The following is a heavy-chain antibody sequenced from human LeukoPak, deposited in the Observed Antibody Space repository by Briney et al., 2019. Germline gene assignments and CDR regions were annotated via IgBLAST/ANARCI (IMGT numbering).Heavy chain of an antibody. J-gene: IGHJ4*02. CDR1: GYTLTELS. CDR3: ATDGGSSWSFDY. V-gene: IGHV1-24*01. CDR2: FDPEDGET. D-gene: IGHD6-13*01. Sequence: SVKVSCKVSGYTLTELSMHWVRQAPGKGLEWMGGFDPEDGETIYAQKFQGRVTMTEDTSTDTAYMELSSLRSEDTAVYYCATDGGSSWSFDYWGQGTLVTVSS.